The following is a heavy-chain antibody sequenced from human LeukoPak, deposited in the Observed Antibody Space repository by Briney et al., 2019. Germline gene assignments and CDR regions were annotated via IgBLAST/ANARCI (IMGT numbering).Heavy chain of an antibody. J-gene: IGHJ6*02. CDR3: ARELIVFSYYYCYGMDV. D-gene: IGHD3-22*01. V-gene: IGHV3-66*02. CDR1: GFTFSNYA. Sequence: GGSLRLSCAASGFTFSNYAMSWVRQAPGKGLEWVSVIYSGGSTYYADSVKGRFTISRDNSKNMLYLQMNSLRAEDTAVYYCARELIVFSYYYCYGMDVWGQGTTVTVSS. CDR2: IYSGGST.